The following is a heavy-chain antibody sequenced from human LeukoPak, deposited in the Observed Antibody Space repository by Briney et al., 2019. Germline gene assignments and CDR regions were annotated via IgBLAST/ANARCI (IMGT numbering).Heavy chain of an antibody. CDR2: ISGTGGTV. CDR1: GFTFSGYE. CDR3: AREGAGTYAHDALDI. J-gene: IGHJ3*02. V-gene: IGHV3-48*03. D-gene: IGHD1-26*01. Sequence: GGSLRLSCAASGFTFSGYEMNWVRQAPGKGLEWVSYISGTGGTVYYADSVKGRFTISRDNVKKFLFLQMNSLRAEDTALYYCAREGAGTYAHDALDIWGQGTMVTVSS.